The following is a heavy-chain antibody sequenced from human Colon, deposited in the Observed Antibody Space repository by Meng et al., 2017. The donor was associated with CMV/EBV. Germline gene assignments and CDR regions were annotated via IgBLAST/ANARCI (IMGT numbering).Heavy chain of an antibody. J-gene: IGHJ5*02. CDR3: ARDLISGTYSGYESDLGP. CDR2: ISSAGGDR. Sequence: GESLKISCVASGFAFSSYEMNWVRQAPGKGLEWVAYISSAGGDRYYADSVKGRVTISRHNAQRSLYLEMNSLSGDDTAVYYCARDLISGTYSGYESDLGPWGQGTLVTVSS. D-gene: IGHD5-12*01. V-gene: IGHV3-48*03. CDR1: GFAFSSYE.